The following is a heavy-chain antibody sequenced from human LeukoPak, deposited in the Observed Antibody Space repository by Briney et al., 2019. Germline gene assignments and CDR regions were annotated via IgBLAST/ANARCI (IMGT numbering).Heavy chain of an antibody. Sequence: GGSLRLSCAASGFTFSTYAITWVRQGPGKGREWVSAIRPDGDRTYYANSGRGRFTISRDNSKDTVYLQINGLRVEDTAVYYCAREQSGTRGWYTVDYWGQGTLVTVSS. D-gene: IGHD6-19*01. CDR1: GFTFSTYA. J-gene: IGHJ4*02. CDR3: AREQSGTRGWYTVDY. V-gene: IGHV3-23*01. CDR2: IRPDGDRT.